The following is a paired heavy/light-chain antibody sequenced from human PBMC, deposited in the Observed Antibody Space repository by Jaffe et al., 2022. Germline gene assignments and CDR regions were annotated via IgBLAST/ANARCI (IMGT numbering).Heavy chain of an antibody. CDR3: AKLDGYSSFGPNFDY. CDR2: ISWDSSTT. V-gene: IGHV3-43D*04. D-gene: IGHD4-4*01. CDR1: GFIFDDYA. J-gene: IGHJ4*02. Sequence: EVQVVDSGGVVVQPGGSLRLSCEASGFIFDDYAMHWVRQAPGKGLEWISLISWDSSTTYYAVSVKGRFTISRDNSKNSLYLQMNSLRPEDTAFYYCAKLDGYSSFGPNFDYWGQGILVTVSS.
Light chain of an antibody. Sequence: DVVMTQSPLSLPVTLGQPASISCRSSQSLVNSDGNTYLNWFQQRPGQSPRRLIYKVSNRDSGVPDRFSGSGSGTDFTLKISRVEAEDVGVYYCMQGTYWGYTFGPGTKLEIK. V-gene: IGKV2-30*01. CDR3: MQGTYWGYT. J-gene: IGKJ2*01. CDR1: QSLVNSDGNTY. CDR2: KVS.